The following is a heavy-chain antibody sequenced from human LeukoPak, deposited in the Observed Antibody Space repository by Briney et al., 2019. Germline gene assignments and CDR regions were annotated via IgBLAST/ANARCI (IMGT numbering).Heavy chain of an antibody. CDR2: VNADGGNT. CDR1: GFTFDNYR. Sequence: GSLRLSCAASGFTFDNYRMSWVRQAPGKGLEWVSTVNADGGNTYYADSVKGRFTISRDNSKSTLILQMNSLRVEDTALYYCTKRVKYGGTWDHFADWGQGTLVNVSS. V-gene: IGHV3-23*01. CDR3: TKRVKYGGTWDHFAD. J-gene: IGHJ4*02. D-gene: IGHD1-26*01.